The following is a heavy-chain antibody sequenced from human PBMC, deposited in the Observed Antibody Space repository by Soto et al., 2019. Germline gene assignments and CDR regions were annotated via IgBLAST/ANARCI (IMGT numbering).Heavy chain of an antibody. Sequence: QVQLVQSGAEVKKPGSSVKVSCKASGGTFSSYAISWVRQAPGQGREWMGGIIPIFGTANYAQKFQGRVTITADESMSTAYMELSSLRPEDTAVYYCARLGTRTPGADSSGWPVDYWGQGTLVTLSS. J-gene: IGHJ4*02. CDR2: IIPIFGTA. D-gene: IGHD6-19*01. CDR3: ARLGTRTPGADSSGWPVDY. V-gene: IGHV1-69*01. CDR1: GGTFSSYA.